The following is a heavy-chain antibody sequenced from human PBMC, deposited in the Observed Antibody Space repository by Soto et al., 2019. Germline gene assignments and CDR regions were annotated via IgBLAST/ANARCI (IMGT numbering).Heavy chain of an antibody. V-gene: IGHV3-21*01. J-gene: IGHJ6*02. Sequence: GGSLRLSCAASGFTFSSYIMNWVRQSPGKGLEWVSSISSSSSYIYYADSVKGRFTISRDNAKNSLYLQMNSLRAEDTAVYYCASLLTGTTQQDYYYYGMDVWGQGTTVTVSS. CDR1: GFTFSSYI. CDR2: ISSSSSYI. CDR3: ASLLTGTTQQDYYYYGMDV. D-gene: IGHD1-7*01.